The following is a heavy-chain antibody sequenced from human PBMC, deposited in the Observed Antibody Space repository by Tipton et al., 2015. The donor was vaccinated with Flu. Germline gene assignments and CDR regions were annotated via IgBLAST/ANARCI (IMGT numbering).Heavy chain of an antibody. CDR3: VRHILYSGSYCFDP. J-gene: IGHJ5*02. Sequence: TLSLTCTVSDDSITTYYWSWIRQPPGKGLEWLGYIHYSGSTKQNPSLKSRATMLVDTSKNQFSLRLTSVTAADTAVYYCVRHILYSGSYCFDPWGQGALVTVSS. CDR1: DDSITTYY. V-gene: IGHV4-59*01. D-gene: IGHD1-26*01. CDR2: IHYSGST.